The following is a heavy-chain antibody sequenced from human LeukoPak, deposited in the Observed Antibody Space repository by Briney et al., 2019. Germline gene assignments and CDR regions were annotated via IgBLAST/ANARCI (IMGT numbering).Heavy chain of an antibody. CDR3: ARGNSGYDLYYFDY. CDR1: GYTFTSYD. V-gene: IGHV1-8*01. Sequence: ASVKVSCKASGYTFTSYDINWVRQATGQGLEWMGWMNPNSGNTGYAQKFQGRVAMTRNTSISTAYMELSSLRSEDTAVYYCARGNSGYDLYYFDYWGQGTPVTVSS. CDR2: MNPNSGNT. J-gene: IGHJ4*02. D-gene: IGHD5-12*01.